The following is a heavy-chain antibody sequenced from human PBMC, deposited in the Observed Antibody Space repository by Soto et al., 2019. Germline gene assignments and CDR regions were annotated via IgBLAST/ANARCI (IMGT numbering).Heavy chain of an antibody. V-gene: IGHV4-31*03. Sequence: PSETLSLTCTVSGGSISDGYYWSWIRQHPGKGLEWIGSISYSGSTSYNPSLKSRLTISVDRSKSQSSLNLSSVTAADTAVYYCARRDRSGYSYWLDTWGQGTLVTVSS. J-gene: IGHJ5*02. CDR1: GGSISDGYY. D-gene: IGHD3-22*01. CDR3: ARRDRSGYSYWLDT. CDR2: ISYSGST.